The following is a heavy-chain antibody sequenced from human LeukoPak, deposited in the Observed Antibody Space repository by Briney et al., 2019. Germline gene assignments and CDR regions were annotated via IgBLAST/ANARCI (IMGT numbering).Heavy chain of an antibody. Sequence: ASVKVSCKASGGTFSSYAISWVRQAPGQGLEWMGGIIPIFGTANYAQKFQGRVTITADESTSTAYMELSSLRSEDTAVYYCARLVVVVAATDHWGQGTLVTVSS. CDR2: IIPIFGTA. CDR3: ARLVVVVAATDH. D-gene: IGHD2-15*01. J-gene: IGHJ5*02. V-gene: IGHV1-69*13. CDR1: GGTFSSYA.